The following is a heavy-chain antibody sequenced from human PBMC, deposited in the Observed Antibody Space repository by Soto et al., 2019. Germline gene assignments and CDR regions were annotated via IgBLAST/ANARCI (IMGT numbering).Heavy chain of an antibody. CDR1: GFTFSSYA. Sequence: QVQLVESGGGVVQPGRSLRLSCAASGFTFSSYAVHWVRQAPGKGLEWVAVISYDGSNKYYTDSVKGRFTISRDNSKNTLYLQMNSLRAEDTAVYYCARNERDGYNLGNCYYYGMDVWGQGTTVTVSS. V-gene: IGHV3-30-3*01. CDR2: ISYDGSNK. J-gene: IGHJ6*02. CDR3: ARNERDGYNLGNCYYYGMDV. D-gene: IGHD5-12*01.